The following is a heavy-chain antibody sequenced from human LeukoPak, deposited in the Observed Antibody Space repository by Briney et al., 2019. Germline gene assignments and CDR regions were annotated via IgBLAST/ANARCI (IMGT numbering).Heavy chain of an antibody. D-gene: IGHD2-2*01. CDR1: GFTFSSYS. CDR2: ISSSSSYI. V-gene: IGHV3-21*01. J-gene: IGHJ4*02. CDR3: ARGERGLYCSSTSCYPVS. Sequence: GGSLRLSCAASGFTFSSYSMNWVRQAPGKGLEWVSSISSSSSYIYYADSVKGRFTISRDNAKNSLYLQMNSLRAEDTAVYYCARGERGLYCSSTSCYPVSGGQGTLVTVSS.